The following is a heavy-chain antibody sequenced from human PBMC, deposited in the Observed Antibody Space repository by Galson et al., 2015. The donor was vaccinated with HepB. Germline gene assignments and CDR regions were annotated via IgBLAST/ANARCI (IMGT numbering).Heavy chain of an antibody. CDR2: IDSTSNYI. D-gene: IGHD6-19*01. Sequence: SLRLSCAASGFTFSRYSMNWVRQAPGKGLEWVSSIDSTSNYIYYADSVKGRFTISRDNAKSSLYLQMNSLRAEDTAVYYCARGESGAVAGGKSDSWGQGTLVTVSS. J-gene: IGHJ4*02. V-gene: IGHV3-21*01. CDR3: ARGESGAVAGGKSDS. CDR1: GFTFSRYS.